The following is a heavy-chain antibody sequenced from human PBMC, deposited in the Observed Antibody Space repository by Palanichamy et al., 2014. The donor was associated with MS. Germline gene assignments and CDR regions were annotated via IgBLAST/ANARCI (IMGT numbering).Heavy chain of an antibody. V-gene: IGHV1-18*01. D-gene: IGHD3-22*01. CDR3: ARGKYYYDSSGYSDSPFDY. J-gene: IGHJ4*02. Sequence: QVQLVQSGAKVKKPGASVKVSCKASGYTFTSYGISWVRQAPGQGLEWMGWISAYNGNTNYAQKLQGRVTMTTDTSTSTAYMELRSLRSDDTAVYYCARGKYYYDSSGYSDSPFDYWGQGTLVTVSS. CDR2: ISAYNGNT. CDR1: GYTFTSYG.